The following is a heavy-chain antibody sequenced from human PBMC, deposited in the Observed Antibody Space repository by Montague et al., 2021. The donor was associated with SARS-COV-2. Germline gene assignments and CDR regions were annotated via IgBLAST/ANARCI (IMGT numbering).Heavy chain of an antibody. CDR2: ISHDSNHK. J-gene: IGHJ4*02. Sequence: SLRLSCATSGFTFSHYVMYWVRQAPGKGLEWVAVISHDSNHKNSADSVKGRFTISRDNSKSTLSLQMDNLRPEDTAVYYCAREYFVSYSLDFWGQGTLVTVAS. CDR3: AREYFVSYSLDF. CDR1: GFTFSHYV. D-gene: IGHD3-10*01. V-gene: IGHV3-30-3*01.